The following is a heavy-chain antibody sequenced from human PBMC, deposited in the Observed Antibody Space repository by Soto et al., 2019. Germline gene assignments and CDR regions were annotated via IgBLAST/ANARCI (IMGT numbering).Heavy chain of an antibody. V-gene: IGHV1-18*01. CDR1: GYTLTSYG. CDR2: ISAYSGKT. Sequence: ASVKVSCKASGYTLTSYGISWVRQAPGQGXEWMGWISAYSGKTNYAQKVQGRVTMTTDTSTSTAYMEVRSLRSDDTAVYYCARDNSGDFWSGYSHYYFDYWGQGTLVTVSS. J-gene: IGHJ4*02. D-gene: IGHD3-3*01. CDR3: ARDNSGDFWSGYSHYYFDY.